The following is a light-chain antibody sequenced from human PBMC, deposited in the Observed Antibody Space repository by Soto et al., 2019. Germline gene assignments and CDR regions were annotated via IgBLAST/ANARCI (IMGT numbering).Light chain of an antibody. CDR1: SSNIGSNA. V-gene: IGLV1-44*01. J-gene: IGLJ3*02. CDR3: AAWDDSLNGV. Sequence: QSVLTQPPSASGTPGQRVTISCSGSSSNIGSNAVTWYQQLPGMAPKLLIYNNNQRPSGVPDRFSGSKSGTSASLAISGLQSEDEADYYCAAWDDSLNGVFGGGTKVTVL. CDR2: NNN.